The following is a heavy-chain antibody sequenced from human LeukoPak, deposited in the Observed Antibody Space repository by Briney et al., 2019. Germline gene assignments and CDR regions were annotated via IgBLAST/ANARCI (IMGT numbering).Heavy chain of an antibody. V-gene: IGHV3-30*03. J-gene: IGHJ4*02. D-gene: IGHD1-26*01. CDR3: ARDIFYSGSYYFDY. CDR1: GFTFNSYG. Sequence: PGRSLRLSCAASGFTFNSYGMHWVRQAPGKGLEWVAVISYDGSNKYHADSVRGRFTISRDNSKNTLYLQMNSLRVEDTAVYYCARDIFYSGSYYFDYWGQGTLVTVSS. CDR2: ISYDGSNK.